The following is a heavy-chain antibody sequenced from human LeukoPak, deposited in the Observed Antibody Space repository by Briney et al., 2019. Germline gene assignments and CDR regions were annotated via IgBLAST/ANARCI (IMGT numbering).Heavy chain of an antibody. D-gene: IGHD3-16*01. CDR3: ARHRFGHLFDY. J-gene: IGHJ4*02. CDR1: GDSISGYY. V-gene: IGHV4-59*01. Sequence: SETLSLTCTVSGDSISGYYWSWIRQPPGKGLEWIGYVYHTGHTHYSPSLKSRVTVSLDTSRNQVSLILSSVAAADTAVYYCARHRFGHLFDYWGQGTLVFVSS. CDR2: VYHTGHT.